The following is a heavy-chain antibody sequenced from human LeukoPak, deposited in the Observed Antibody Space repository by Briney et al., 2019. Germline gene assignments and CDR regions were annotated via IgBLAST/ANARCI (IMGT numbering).Heavy chain of an antibody. V-gene: IGHV4-61*02. Sequence: PSQTLSLTCTVSGGSISSGSNYWSWIRQPAGKGLEWIGRIYTSGSTNYNPSLKSRATISVDTSKNQFSLELSSVTAADTAVYYCARAPLYLVPYAAPHNWFDPWGQGTLVTVSS. CDR3: ARAPLYLVPYAAPHNWFDP. CDR2: IYTSGST. J-gene: IGHJ5*02. D-gene: IGHD3-10*01. CDR1: GGSISSGSNY.